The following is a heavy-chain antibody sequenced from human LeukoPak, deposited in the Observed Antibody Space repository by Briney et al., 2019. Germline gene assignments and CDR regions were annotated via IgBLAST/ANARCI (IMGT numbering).Heavy chain of an antibody. CDR1: GYTFTSYD. CDR3: ARGGDLYGTGDFFDY. Sequence: ASVKVSCKSSGYTFTSYDIIWVRQAPGQGLEWMGWISAYNGNTNYAQKLQGRVTMTRDTSTGTAYMELSSLRSEDTAVYYCARGGDLYGTGDFFDYWGQGTLVTVSS. CDR2: ISAYNGNT. V-gene: IGHV1-18*01. J-gene: IGHJ4*02. D-gene: IGHD3-10*01.